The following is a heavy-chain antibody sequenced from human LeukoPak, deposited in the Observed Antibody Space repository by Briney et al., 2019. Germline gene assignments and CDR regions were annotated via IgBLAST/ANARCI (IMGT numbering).Heavy chain of an antibody. CDR3: AKEKLAYCGGDCFQSMDV. Sequence: GGSLRLSCAASGFTFDDYAMHWVRQAPGKGLEWVSGISWNSGSIGYADSVKGRFTISRDNAKNSLYLQMNSLRAEDTALYYCAKEKLAYCGGDCFQSMDVWGQGTTVTVSS. D-gene: IGHD2-21*02. V-gene: IGHV3-9*01. J-gene: IGHJ6*02. CDR1: GFTFDDYA. CDR2: ISWNSGSI.